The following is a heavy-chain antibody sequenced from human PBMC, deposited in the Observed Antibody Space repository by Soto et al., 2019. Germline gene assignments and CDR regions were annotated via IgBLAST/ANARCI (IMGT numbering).Heavy chain of an antibody. V-gene: IGHV4-31*03. J-gene: IGHJ5*02. Sequence: PSETLSLTCTVSGGSISSGGYYWSWIRQHPGKGLEWIGYIYYSGSTYYNPSLKSRVTISVDTSKNQFSLKLSSVTAADTAVYYCSTYSSSSLISRLPWFDPWGQGTLVTVSS. D-gene: IGHD6-6*01. CDR3: STYSSSSLISRLPWFDP. CDR2: IYYSGST. CDR1: GGSISSGGYY.